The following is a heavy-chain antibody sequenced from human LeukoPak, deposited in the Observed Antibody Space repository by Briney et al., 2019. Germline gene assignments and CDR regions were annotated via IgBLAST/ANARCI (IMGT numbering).Heavy chain of an antibody. V-gene: IGHV1-46*01. CDR1: GYTFTSYY. D-gene: IGHD6-13*01. CDR2: INPSGGST. J-gene: IGHJ4*02. Sequence: GASVKVSCKASGYTFTSYYMHWVRQAPGQGLEWMGIINPSGGSTSYAQKFQGRVTMTRDTSTSTVYMELSSLGSEDTAVYYCARDPGIAAAGAHADFDYWGQGTLVTVSS. CDR3: ARDPGIAAAGAHADFDY.